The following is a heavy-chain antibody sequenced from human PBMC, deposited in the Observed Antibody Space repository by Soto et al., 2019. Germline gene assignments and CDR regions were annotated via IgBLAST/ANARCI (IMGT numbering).Heavy chain of an antibody. CDR2: TYYRSKWYN. D-gene: IGHD3-3*01. Sequence: LSLTCAISGNSVSSNSAAWNLIRHSPWRFLGWLGRTYYRSKWYNDYAVSVKSRITINPDTSKNQFSLQLNSVTPEDTAVYYCARETINYDFWSGPGGNWFDPWGQGTLVTVS. V-gene: IGHV6-1*01. CDR3: ARETINYDFWSGPGGNWFDP. CDR1: GNSVSSNSAA. J-gene: IGHJ5*02.